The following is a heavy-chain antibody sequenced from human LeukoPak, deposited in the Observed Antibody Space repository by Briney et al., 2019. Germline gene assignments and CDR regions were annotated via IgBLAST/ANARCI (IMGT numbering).Heavy chain of an antibody. CDR3: ARRNGVAEWDFFDF. Sequence: SETLSLTCTVSGYSISRAYYWGWIRQPPGKGLEWIGSIYHSGSTYYNPSLKSRVTRSVTTSKNQFSLKLSSVTAADTAVYYCARRNGVAEWDFFDFWGQGTLVTVSS. V-gene: IGHV4-38-2*02. CDR1: GYSISRAYY. CDR2: IYHSGST. D-gene: IGHD6-19*01. J-gene: IGHJ4*02.